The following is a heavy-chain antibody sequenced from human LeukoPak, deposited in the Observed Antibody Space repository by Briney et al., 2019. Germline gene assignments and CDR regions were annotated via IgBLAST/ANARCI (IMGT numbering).Heavy chain of an antibody. CDR1: GGSISSSNYY. V-gene: IGHV4-39*07. CDR2: IYYSGST. D-gene: IGHD6-19*01. J-gene: IGHJ4*02. Sequence: SETLSLTCSVSGGSISSSNYYWGWIRQPPGKGLEWIGSIYYSGSTYYNPSLKSRVTISVDTSKNQFSLKLSSVTAADTAVYYCARAQSGYSSGWYGRSKYYFDYWGQGTLVTVSS. CDR3: ARAQSGYSSGWYGRSKYYFDY.